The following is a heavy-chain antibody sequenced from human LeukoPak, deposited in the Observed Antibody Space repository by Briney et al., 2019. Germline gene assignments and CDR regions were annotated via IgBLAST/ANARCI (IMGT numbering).Heavy chain of an antibody. D-gene: IGHD4-11*01. V-gene: IGHV3-11*04. CDR3: ARAPMTTEDYYYMDV. Sequence: GGSLRLSCAASGFTFSDYYMSWIRQAPGKGLEWVSYISSSGSTIYYADSVKGRFTISRDNAKNSLYLQMNSLRAEDTAVYYCARAPMTTEDYYYMDVWGKGTTVTVSS. J-gene: IGHJ6*03. CDR1: GFTFSDYY. CDR2: ISSSGSTI.